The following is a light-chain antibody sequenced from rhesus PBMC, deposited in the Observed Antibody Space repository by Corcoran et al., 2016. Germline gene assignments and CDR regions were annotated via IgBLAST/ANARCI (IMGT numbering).Light chain of an antibody. J-gene: IGKJ4*01. V-gene: IGKV1-22*01. Sequence: DIQMTQSPSSLSASVGDTVTITCRASQGISSWLAWYQQQPGKAPKLLIYKASSLQSGVPSRFSGSGSGTDFTLTIRSLTSDDFATYYCQQYSSRPLTFGGGTKVALK. CDR2: KAS. CDR3: QQYSSRPLT. CDR1: QGISSW.